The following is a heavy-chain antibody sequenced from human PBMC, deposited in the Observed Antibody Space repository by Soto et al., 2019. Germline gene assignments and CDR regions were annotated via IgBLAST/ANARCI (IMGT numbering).Heavy chain of an antibody. D-gene: IGHD4-17*01. J-gene: IGHJ4*02. CDR3: ARTDYGGYLDY. V-gene: IGHV4-59*01. Sequence: PSETLSLTXTVSGGSISSYYWSWIRQPPGKGLEWIGYIYYSGSTNYNPSLKSRVTISVDTSQNQFSLKLGSVTAADTAVYYCARTDYGGYLDYWGQGALVTVSS. CDR1: GGSISSYY. CDR2: IYYSGST.